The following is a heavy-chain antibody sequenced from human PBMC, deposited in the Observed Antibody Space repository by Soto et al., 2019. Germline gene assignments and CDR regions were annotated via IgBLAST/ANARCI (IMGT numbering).Heavy chain of an antibody. Sequence: GESLKISCKGSGYTFTNHWINWVRQMPGKGLEWMGIIYPGDSDTRYSPSFQGQVTISADKSISTAYLQWSSLKASDTAMYYCAGGGVRGVITRTRDYYGMDVWGQGTTVTVSS. V-gene: IGHV5-51*01. CDR2: IYPGDSDT. D-gene: IGHD3-10*01. CDR3: AGGGVRGVITRTRDYYGMDV. J-gene: IGHJ6*02. CDR1: GYTFTNHW.